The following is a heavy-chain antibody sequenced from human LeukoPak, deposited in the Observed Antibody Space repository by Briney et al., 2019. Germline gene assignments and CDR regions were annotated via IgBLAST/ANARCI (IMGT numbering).Heavy chain of an antibody. J-gene: IGHJ6*03. D-gene: IGHD2-2*02. V-gene: IGHV1-2*02. CDR3: AYYCGGTICYKKNYMAV. CDR1: GYTFSSYY. CDR2: INPNTGGT. Sequence: PRASVKVSCKASGYTFSSYYMHWVRQAPGQGLEWLGWINPNTGGTLSAQNFQGRVTLTWDTSISTAYMELSRLRSDDTAVYYCAYYCGGTICYKKNYMAVWGKGTTVTVSS.